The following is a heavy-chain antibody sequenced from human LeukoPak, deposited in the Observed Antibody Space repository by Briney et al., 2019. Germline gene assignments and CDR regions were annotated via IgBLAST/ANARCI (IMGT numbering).Heavy chain of an antibody. CDR2: IYYSGST. Sequence: SETLSLTCTVSGGSISSGGYYWSWIRQHPGKGLEWIGYIYYSGSTYYNPSLRSRVTISVDTSKNQFPLKLSSVTAADTAVYYCARGPKERGYSGYDPLDYWGQGTLVTVSS. CDR3: ARGPKERGYSGYDPLDY. D-gene: IGHD5-12*01. CDR1: GGSISSGGYY. J-gene: IGHJ4*02. V-gene: IGHV4-31*03.